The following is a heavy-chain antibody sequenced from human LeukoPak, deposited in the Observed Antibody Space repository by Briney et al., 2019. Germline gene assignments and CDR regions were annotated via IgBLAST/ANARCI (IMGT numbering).Heavy chain of an antibody. CDR2: IYSGGST. Sequence: GGSLGLSCAASGFSVSTTYMSWVRQAPGKGLEWVSVIYSGGSTYSADSVKGRFTISRDNSKNTLYLQMNSLRAEDTAVYYCAREYSGSYYFDSWGQGTLVTVSS. D-gene: IGHD1-26*01. CDR1: GFSVSTTY. J-gene: IGHJ4*02. V-gene: IGHV3-53*01. CDR3: AREYSGSYYFDS.